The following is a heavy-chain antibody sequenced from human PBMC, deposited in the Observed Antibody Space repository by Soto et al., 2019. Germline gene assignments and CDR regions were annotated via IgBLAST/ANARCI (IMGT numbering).Heavy chain of an antibody. Sequence: QVQLVESGGGVVQPGRSLRLSCAASGFSFSGFGMHWVRQAPGKGLEWVAVISYDGSNKYYADSVKGRFPISRDNSKNTLYLQVNSLRVEDTAVYYCAKTQAEYFSSDAFDMWGQGTMLTVSS. CDR1: GFSFSGFG. J-gene: IGHJ3*02. CDR3: AKTQAEYFSSDAFDM. D-gene: IGHD6-6*01. CDR2: ISYDGSNK. V-gene: IGHV3-30*18.